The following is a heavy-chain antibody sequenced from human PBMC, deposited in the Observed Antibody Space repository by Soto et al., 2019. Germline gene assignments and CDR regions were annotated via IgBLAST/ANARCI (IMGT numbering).Heavy chain of an antibody. CDR1: GGSISRYY. CDR2: IYYSGST. D-gene: IGHD1-26*01. V-gene: IGHV4-59*01. CDR3: ARTVVVGATYFDY. J-gene: IGHJ4*02. Sequence: SETLSLTCTVSGGSISRYYWNWIRQPPGKGLEWIGYIYYSGSTNYNPSLKSRVTISVDTSKNQFSLKLSSVTAADTAVYYCARTVVVGATYFDYWGQGTLVTVSS.